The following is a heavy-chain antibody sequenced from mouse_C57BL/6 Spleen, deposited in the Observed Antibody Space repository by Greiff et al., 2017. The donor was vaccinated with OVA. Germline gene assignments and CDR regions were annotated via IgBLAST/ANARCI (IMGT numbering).Heavy chain of an antibody. J-gene: IGHJ2*01. Sequence: VQLQQSGAELVRPGASVKMSCKASGYTFTSYTMHWVKQRPGKGLEWIGYINPSSGYTKYNQKFKDKATMTADKSSSTAYMQLSSLTSEDSAVYYGARSYSNSLDYWGQGTTLTVSS. CDR2: INPSSGYT. V-gene: IGHV1-4*01. D-gene: IGHD2-5*01. CDR3: ARSYSNSLDY. CDR1: GYTFTSYT.